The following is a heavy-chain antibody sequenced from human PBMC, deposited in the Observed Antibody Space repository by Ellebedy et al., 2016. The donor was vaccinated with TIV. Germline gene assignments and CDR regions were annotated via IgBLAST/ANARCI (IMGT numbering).Heavy chain of an antibody. CDR3: ARTGGVPAAMGNWFDR. J-gene: IGHJ5*02. CDR1: GFTFITYT. Sequence: PGGSLRLSCTASGFTFITYTMNWLRQAPAKGLEWVSSISGGSGYKYYADSVKGRFTISRDNAKNSLYLQMNSLTAEDTAVYYCARTGGVPAAMGNWFDRWGQGTLVTVSS. V-gene: IGHV3-21*01. CDR2: ISGGSGYK. D-gene: IGHD2-2*01.